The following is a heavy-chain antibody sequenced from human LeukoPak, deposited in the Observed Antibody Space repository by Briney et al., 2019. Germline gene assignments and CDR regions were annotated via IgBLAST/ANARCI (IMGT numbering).Heavy chain of an antibody. Sequence: ASVKVSCKASGYTFTSYDISWVRQAPGQGLEWMGGFDPEDGETIYAQKFQGRVTMTEDTSTDTAYMELSSLRSEDTAVYYCATERRHDYGGKGFDYWGQGTLVTVSS. V-gene: IGHV1-24*01. CDR2: FDPEDGET. D-gene: IGHD4-23*01. J-gene: IGHJ4*02. CDR3: ATERRHDYGGKGFDY. CDR1: GYTFTSYD.